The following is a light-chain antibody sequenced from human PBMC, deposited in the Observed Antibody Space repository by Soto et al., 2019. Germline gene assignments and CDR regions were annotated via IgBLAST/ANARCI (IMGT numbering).Light chain of an antibody. V-gene: IGLV2-23*02. J-gene: IGLJ1*01. CDR3: YSYAGDNTYYV. Sequence: QSALTQPASVSGSPGQSIAISCTGTSSDVGIYNLVSWYQQHPGKAPKLIIYEVSKRPSGVSDRFSGSKSGSTASLTISGVKAEDESDYYCYSYAGDNTYYVFEPGTKLTVL. CDR1: SSDVGIYNL. CDR2: EVS.